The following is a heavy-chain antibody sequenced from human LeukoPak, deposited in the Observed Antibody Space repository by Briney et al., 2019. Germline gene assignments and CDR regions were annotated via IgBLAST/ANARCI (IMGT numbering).Heavy chain of an antibody. CDR2: IYTSGST. Sequence: SETLSLTCTVSGGSISSGSYYWSWIRQPAGKGLEWIGRIYTSGSTDYNPSLKSRVTISVDTSKNQFSLKLSSVTAADTAVYYCARFEAAADLYADDAFDIWGQGTMVTVSS. D-gene: IGHD6-13*01. V-gene: IGHV4-61*02. CDR1: GGSISSGSYY. CDR3: ARFEAAADLYADDAFDI. J-gene: IGHJ3*02.